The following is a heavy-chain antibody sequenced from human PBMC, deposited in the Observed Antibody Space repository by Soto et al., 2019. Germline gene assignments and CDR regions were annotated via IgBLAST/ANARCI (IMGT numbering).Heavy chain of an antibody. CDR1: GFTFSSYD. J-gene: IGHJ4*02. Sequence: EVQLVESGGGLVQPGGSLRLSCSASGFTFSSYDMHWVRQGPGKGLEWVSAIGTAGDTNYAGSVKGRFTISRENAKNSLYLQMNSPRAGDTAIYFCARAIGPTLFDYWGQGTLVTVSS. CDR2: IGTAGDT. D-gene: IGHD3-22*01. V-gene: IGHV3-13*04. CDR3: ARAIGPTLFDY.